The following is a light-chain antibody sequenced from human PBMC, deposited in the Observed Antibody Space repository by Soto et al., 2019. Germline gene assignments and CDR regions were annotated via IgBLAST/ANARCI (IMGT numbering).Light chain of an antibody. CDR1: QSLAHKDGNTY. CDR3: QQYDTYWT. V-gene: IGKV2-24*01. Sequence: IVVTQTPLSSPVALGQAASISCRSSQSLAHKDGNTYLSWFHQRPGQPPRLLIYKVSVRFSGVPLRFSGSGSGTEFTLTINSLQPDDFATYYCQQYDTYWTFGQGTKVDIK. CDR2: KVS. J-gene: IGKJ1*01.